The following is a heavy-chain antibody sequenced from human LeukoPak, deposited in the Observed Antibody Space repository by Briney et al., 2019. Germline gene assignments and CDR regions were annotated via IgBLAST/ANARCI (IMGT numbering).Heavy chain of an antibody. J-gene: IGHJ4*02. CDR2: ISAYNGNT. CDR3: ARVKDSGYDFPVAGTFDY. D-gene: IGHD5-12*01. V-gene: IGHV1-18*01. CDR1: GYTFTSYG. Sequence: GASVKVSCKASGYTFTSYGISWVRQAPGQGLEWMGWISAYNGNTNYAQKLQGRVTMTTDTSTSTAYMELRSLRSDDTAVYYCARVKDSGYDFPVAGTFDYWGQGTLVTVSS.